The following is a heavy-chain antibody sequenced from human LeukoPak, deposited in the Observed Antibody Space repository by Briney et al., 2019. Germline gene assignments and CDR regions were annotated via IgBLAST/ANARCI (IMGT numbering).Heavy chain of an antibody. Sequence: SETLSLTCTVSGGSISSANYYWGWIRQPPGKGLEWIGSIYHSGSTYYNPSLKSRVTISVDTSKNQFSLKLSSVTAADTAVYYCARDKYQLLPFDYWGQGTLVTVSS. CDR2: IYHSGST. CDR3: ARDKYQLLPFDY. CDR1: GGSISSANYY. J-gene: IGHJ4*02. D-gene: IGHD2-2*01. V-gene: IGHV4-39*07.